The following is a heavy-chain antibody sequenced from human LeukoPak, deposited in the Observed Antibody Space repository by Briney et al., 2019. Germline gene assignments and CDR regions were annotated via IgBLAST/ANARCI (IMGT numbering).Heavy chain of an antibody. CDR1: GFRFSSYA. Sequence: GRSLRLSCAASGFRFSSYAMHWVRQAPGKGLKWVAVISNDGNNKYYADSVKGRFTISRDNAKNSLYLQMNSLRAEDTALYHCARKGVGGELGGFDYWGQGTLVTVSS. CDR3: ARKGVGGELGGFDY. D-gene: IGHD3-16*01. CDR2: ISNDGNNK. J-gene: IGHJ4*02. V-gene: IGHV3-30*04.